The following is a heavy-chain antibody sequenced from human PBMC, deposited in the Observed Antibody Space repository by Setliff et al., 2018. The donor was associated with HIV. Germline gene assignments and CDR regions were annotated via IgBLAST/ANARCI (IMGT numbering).Heavy chain of an antibody. V-gene: IGHV4-59*11. J-gene: IGHJ4*02. D-gene: IGHD3-22*01. CDR1: NDSINYQY. Sequence: SETLSLTCTVSNDSINYQYWAWIRQPPGKGLEWIGSIYYSGNTNYNPSLKSRVTISIDTSKNQFSLKLISVTAADTAVYYCARGEPPASRSGLLYWGQGMLVTVSS. CDR3: ARGEPPASRSGLLY. CDR2: IYYSGNT.